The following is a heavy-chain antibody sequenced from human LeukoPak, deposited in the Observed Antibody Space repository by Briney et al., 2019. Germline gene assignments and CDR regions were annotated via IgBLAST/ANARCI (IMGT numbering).Heavy chain of an antibody. CDR1: GGSFSGYY. CDR2: INHSGST. Sequence: PSETLSLTCAVYGGSFSGYYWSWIRQPPGKGLEWIGEINHSGSTNYNPSLKSRVTISVDTSKNQFSLKLSSVTAADTAVYYCARGGRIAAAGTGYFDYWGRGTLVTVSS. CDR3: ARGGRIAAAGTGYFDY. J-gene: IGHJ4*02. D-gene: IGHD6-13*01. V-gene: IGHV4-34*01.